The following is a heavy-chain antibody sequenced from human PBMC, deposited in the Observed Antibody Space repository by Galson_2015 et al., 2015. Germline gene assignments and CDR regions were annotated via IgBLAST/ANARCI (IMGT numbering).Heavy chain of an antibody. Sequence: SLRLSCAASGFTFSSYGMHWVRQAPGKELEWVAVISYDGSNKYYADSVKGRFTISRDNSKNTLYLQMNSLRAEDTAVYYCAKDPSWELLFSRDYMLSNWGQGTLVTVSS. CDR2: ISYDGSNK. J-gene: IGHJ4*02. V-gene: IGHV3-30*18. CDR3: AKDPSWELLFSRDYMLSN. CDR1: GFTFSSYG. D-gene: IGHD1-26*01.